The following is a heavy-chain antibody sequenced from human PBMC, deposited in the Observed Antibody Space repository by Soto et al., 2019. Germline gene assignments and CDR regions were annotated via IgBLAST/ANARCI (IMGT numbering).Heavy chain of an antibody. V-gene: IGHV3-30*18. D-gene: IGHD3-10*01. CDR3: AKGLWFGELPFAAFDI. Sequence: QVQLVESGGGVVQPGRSLRLSCAASGFTFSSYGMHWVRQAPGKGLEWVAVISYDGSNKYYADSVKGRFTISRDNSKNTLYLQMNRVRAEDTVVSYCAKGLWFGELPFAAFDIWGQGTMVTVSS. CDR1: GFTFSSYG. J-gene: IGHJ3*02. CDR2: ISYDGSNK.